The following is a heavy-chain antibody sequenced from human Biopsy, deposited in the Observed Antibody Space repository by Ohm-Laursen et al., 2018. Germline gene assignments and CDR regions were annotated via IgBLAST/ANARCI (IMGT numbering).Heavy chain of an antibody. CDR3: ARTPRDSFWSGSYKRGLWFDP. J-gene: IGHJ5*02. CDR1: GASIISYY. V-gene: IGHV4-59*12. D-gene: IGHD3-3*01. CDR2: VYNGGNT. Sequence: SETLSLTCGVSGASIISYYWTWIRQPPGKGLEWIGHVYNGGNTNYNPSLKSRVTISKDTSKNQFSLQVNSVTAADTAVYYCARTPRDSFWSGSYKRGLWFDPWGQGTLVIVSS.